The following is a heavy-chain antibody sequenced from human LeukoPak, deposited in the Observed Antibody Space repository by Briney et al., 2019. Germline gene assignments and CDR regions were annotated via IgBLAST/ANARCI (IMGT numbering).Heavy chain of an antibody. Sequence: EASVKVSCKASGYTFTSYDINWVRQATGQGLEWMGWMNPNSGGTNYAQKFQGRVTMTRDTSISTAYMELSRLRSDDTAVYYCATGDQYSSSWYYWGQGTLVTVSS. CDR2: MNPNSGGT. CDR3: ATGDQYSSSWYY. V-gene: IGHV1-2*02. D-gene: IGHD6-13*01. J-gene: IGHJ4*02. CDR1: GYTFTSYD.